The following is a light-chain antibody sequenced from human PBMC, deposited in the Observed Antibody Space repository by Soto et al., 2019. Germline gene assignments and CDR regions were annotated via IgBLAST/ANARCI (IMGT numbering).Light chain of an antibody. CDR3: QQRSNWPPK. CDR2: GAS. Sequence: IVLTQSPSTLSLSPGERATLSCRASQSVSSSYLAWYQQKPGQAPRLLIYGASNRATGIPDRFSGSGSGTDFTLTISSLEPEDFAVYYCQQRSNWPPKFGQGTKVDI. V-gene: IGKV3D-20*02. CDR1: QSVSSSY. J-gene: IGKJ1*01.